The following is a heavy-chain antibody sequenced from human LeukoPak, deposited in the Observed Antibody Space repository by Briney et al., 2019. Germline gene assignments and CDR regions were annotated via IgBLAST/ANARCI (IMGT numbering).Heavy chain of an antibody. J-gene: IGHJ4*02. CDR1: GYSFTSYW. CDR2: IDPSDSYT. D-gene: IGHD3-16*01. V-gene: IGHV5-10-1*01. Sequence: GESLKISCKGSGYSFTSYWISWVRQMPGKGLEWMGRIDPSDSYTNYSPSFQGHVTISADKPISTAYLQWSSLKASDTAMYYCARHGGGYPLYYFDYWGQGTLVTVSS. CDR3: ARHGGGYPLYYFDY.